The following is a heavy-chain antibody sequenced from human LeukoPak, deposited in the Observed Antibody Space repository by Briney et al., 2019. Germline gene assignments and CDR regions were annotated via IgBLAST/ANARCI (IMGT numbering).Heavy chain of an antibody. Sequence: KTSETLSLTCAVSGGSISSDSSYWDWIRQPPGKGLEWIGAIYYTGRTDYNPSLKSRVTISIDTSKNDFSLRLTSVTAADTAVYYCARRNVPGGGNWFDLWGQGTLVSVSS. J-gene: IGHJ5*02. CDR3: ARRNVPGGGNWFDL. CDR1: GGSISSDSSY. CDR2: IYYTGRT. D-gene: IGHD3-10*01. V-gene: IGHV4-39*02.